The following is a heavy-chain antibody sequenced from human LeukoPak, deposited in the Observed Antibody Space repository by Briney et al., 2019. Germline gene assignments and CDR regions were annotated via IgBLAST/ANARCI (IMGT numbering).Heavy chain of an antibody. CDR3: ARVPVGNYGIDV. CDR2: TYYRSKWYN. J-gene: IGHJ6*02. D-gene: IGHD2-2*01. CDR1: GDSVSSNSAA. V-gene: IGHV6-1*01. Sequence: LSQTLSLTCAISGDSVSSNSAAWNWIRQSPSRGLEWLGRTYYRSKWYNDYAVSVKSRISINPDTSKNQFFLQLNSVTPEDTAVYYCARVPVGNYGIDVWGQGTAVTVSS.